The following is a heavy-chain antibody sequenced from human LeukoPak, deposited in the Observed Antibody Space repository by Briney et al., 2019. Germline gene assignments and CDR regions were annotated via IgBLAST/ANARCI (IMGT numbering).Heavy chain of an antibody. CDR3: ASSPGGSYYYFDY. CDR2: IYPGDSDT. Sequence: GESLKISCKGPGYSFTSYWIGWVRQMPGKGLEWMGIIYPGDSDTRYSPSFQGQVTVSADKSISTAYLQWSSLKASDTAMYYCASSPGGSYYYFDYWGQGTLVTVSS. D-gene: IGHD1-26*01. V-gene: IGHV5-51*01. CDR1: GYSFTSYW. J-gene: IGHJ4*02.